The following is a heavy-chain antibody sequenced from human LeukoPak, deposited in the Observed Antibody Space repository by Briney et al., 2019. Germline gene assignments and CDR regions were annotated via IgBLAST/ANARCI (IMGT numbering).Heavy chain of an antibody. CDR1: GFTFSSYA. V-gene: IGHV3-23*02. CDR3: AKVVVVATIRLSGAYFDY. Sequence: GGPVRLSCAGSGFTFSSYAMMWLRQAPGKGLVGVLPINGSGDRTYSIHSVKGRLTTSRDNAKNSLYLKMNSLTAENTPLYYCAKVVVVATIRLSGAYFDYWGQGILVTASS. J-gene: IGHJ4*02. CDR2: INGSGDRT. D-gene: IGHD5-12*01.